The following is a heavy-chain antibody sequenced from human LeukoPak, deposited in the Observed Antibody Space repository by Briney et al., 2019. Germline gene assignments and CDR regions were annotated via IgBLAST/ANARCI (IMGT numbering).Heavy chain of an antibody. Sequence: ASVKVSCKASGYTFTGYYMHWVRQAPGQGLEWMGWISAYNGNTNYAQKLQGRVTMTTDTSTSTAYMELRSLRSDDTAVYYCARVPFMSSGYGQRDWGQGTLVTVSS. CDR3: ARVPFMSSGYGQRD. D-gene: IGHD3-22*01. J-gene: IGHJ4*02. CDR1: GYTFTGYY. CDR2: ISAYNGNT. V-gene: IGHV1-18*04.